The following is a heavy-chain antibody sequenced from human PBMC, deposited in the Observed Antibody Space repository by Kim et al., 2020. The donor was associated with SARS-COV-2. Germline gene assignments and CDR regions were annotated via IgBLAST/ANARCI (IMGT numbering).Heavy chain of an antibody. CDR2: IYYSGST. V-gene: IGHV4-39*07. D-gene: IGHD4-17*01. CDR1: GGSISSSSYY. CDR3: ARGPVYETTVVHYPYYYYGMDV. J-gene: IGHJ6*02. Sequence: SETLSLTCTVSGGSISSSSYYWGWIRQPPGKGLEWIGSIYYSGSTYYNPSLKSRVTISVDTSKNQFSLKLSSVTAADTAVYYCARGPVYETTVVHYPYYYYGMDVWGQGTTVTVSS.